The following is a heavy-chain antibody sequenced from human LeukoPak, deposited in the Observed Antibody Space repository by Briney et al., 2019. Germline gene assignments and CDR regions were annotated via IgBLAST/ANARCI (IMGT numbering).Heavy chain of an antibody. V-gene: IGHV1-2*02. D-gene: IGHD5-12*01. J-gene: IGHJ4*02. CDR2: INPNSGGT. Sequence: GASVKVSCKASGYTSTAYYMHWVRQAPGQGLEWMGWINPNSGGTKYAQKFQGRVTMTRDTSISTAYMELISLRSDDTAAYYCARAEAIDYWGQGTLVTVSS. CDR1: GYTSTAYY. CDR3: ARAEAIDY.